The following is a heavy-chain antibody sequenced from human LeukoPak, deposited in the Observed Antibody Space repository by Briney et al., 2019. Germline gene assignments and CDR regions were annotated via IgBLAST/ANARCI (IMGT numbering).Heavy chain of an antibody. CDR2: IYYSGST. J-gene: IGHJ4*02. D-gene: IGHD3-10*01. V-gene: IGHV4-39*07. CDR3: AREGSGGSYYDY. Sequence: PSETLSLTCTVSGGSISSYYWGWIRQPPGKGLEWIGSIYYSGSTYYNPSLKSRVTISVDTSKNQFSLKLSSVTAADTAVYYCAREGSGGSYYDYWGQGTLVTVSS. CDR1: GGSISSYY.